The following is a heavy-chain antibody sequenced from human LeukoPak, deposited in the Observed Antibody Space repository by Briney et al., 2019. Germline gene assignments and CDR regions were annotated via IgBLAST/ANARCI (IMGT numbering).Heavy chain of an antibody. CDR3: ARAERCSGGRCLEDY. CDR1: GFTFDDYA. J-gene: IGHJ4*02. Sequence: GGSLRLSCATSGFTFDDYAMHWVRQAPGKGLEWVSGISWNSGSIGYADSVKGRFTISRDNYKNTLYLQMNSLRAEDTAVYYCARAERCSGGRCLEDYWGQGTLVTVSS. V-gene: IGHV3-9*01. D-gene: IGHD2-15*01. CDR2: ISWNSGSI.